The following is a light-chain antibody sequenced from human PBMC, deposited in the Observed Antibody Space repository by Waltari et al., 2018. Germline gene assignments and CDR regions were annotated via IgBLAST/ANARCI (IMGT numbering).Light chain of an antibody. J-gene: IGKJ3*01. CDR1: HSLASN. CDR3: HQYLKWPFT. V-gene: IGKV3-15*01. CDR2: AAS. Sequence: EIEMTQFPATLSLTPGERATLSCRASHSLASNVAWYQQHPGQAPRLLIFAASPRATGVPARFSGSGSGTEFTLTISSLQSEDFAVYYCHQYLKWPFTFGPGTKVDIK.